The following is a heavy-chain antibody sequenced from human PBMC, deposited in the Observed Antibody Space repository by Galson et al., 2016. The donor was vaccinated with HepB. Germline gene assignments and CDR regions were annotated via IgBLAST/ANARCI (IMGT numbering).Heavy chain of an antibody. CDR3: ARRRYYEAFDI. Sequence: SETLSLTCTVSGGSISDSSFYWGWIRQPPGKGLKWIGSIYYNGHTYYNPSLKSRVTISVDTSKDQFSLRLTSLTAADTAIYYCARRRYYEAFDIWGQGTMVTVSS. D-gene: IGHD3-10*01. V-gene: IGHV4-39*01. CDR2: IYYNGHT. J-gene: IGHJ3*02. CDR1: GGSISDSSFY.